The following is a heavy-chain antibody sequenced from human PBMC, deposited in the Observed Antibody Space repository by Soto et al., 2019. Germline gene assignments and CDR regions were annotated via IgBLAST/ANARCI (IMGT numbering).Heavy chain of an antibody. J-gene: IGHJ4*02. D-gene: IGHD2-2*01. Sequence: EVQLVESGGGLVQPGGSLRLSCAATGFTFSTYWMHWVRQGPGKGLVWVSRISTGGSRTTYADSVKGRVTISRDNPKNTLYLQMNSLRAEDTAVYYCARATGSNQPFDYWGPGSLVTVSS. CDR2: ISTGGSRT. CDR3: ARATGSNQPFDY. CDR1: GFTFSTYW. V-gene: IGHV3-74*01.